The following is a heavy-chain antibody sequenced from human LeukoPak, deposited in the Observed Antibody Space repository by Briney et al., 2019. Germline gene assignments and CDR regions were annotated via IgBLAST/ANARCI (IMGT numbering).Heavy chain of an antibody. CDR1: GFTFSSYT. D-gene: IGHD5-24*01. CDR2: ISSSSTYI. V-gene: IGHV3-21*01. Sequence: GGSLRLSCAASGFTFSSYTMNWVRQAPGKGLEWVSSISSSSTYIYYADSVKGRFTISRDNAKNSLCLQMNSPRADDTAVYYCARGQGLQLKSGSDYWGQGTLVTVSS. J-gene: IGHJ4*02. CDR3: ARGQGLQLKSGSDY.